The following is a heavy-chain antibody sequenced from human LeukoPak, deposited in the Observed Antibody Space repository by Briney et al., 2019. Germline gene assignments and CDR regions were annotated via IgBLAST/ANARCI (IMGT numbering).Heavy chain of an antibody. D-gene: IGHD3-10*01. Sequence: SETLSLTCTVSGGSVSSTSSSYFWNWMRQPPGKGLERIGYIYHTGSTKYNPSLESRVTMSVDTFKNQFSLKLRSVTAADTAVYYCTRSIMNFYVSGTWGRGTLVTVSS. V-gene: IGHV4-61*01. J-gene: IGHJ5*02. CDR2: IYHTGST. CDR3: TRSIMNFYVSGT. CDR1: GGSVSSTSSSYF.